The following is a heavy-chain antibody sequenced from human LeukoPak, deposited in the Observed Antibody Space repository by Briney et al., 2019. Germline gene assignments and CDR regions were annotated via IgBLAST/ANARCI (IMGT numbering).Heavy chain of an antibody. CDR2: IYHSGST. CDR1: VGSISSGGYS. D-gene: IGHD1-1*01. CDR3: ARGTERASWFDP. J-gene: IGHJ5*02. Sequence: SETLSLTCAVSVGSISSGGYSWSWIRQPPGKGLEWIGYIYHSGSTYYSPSLKSRVTISVDRSKNQFTLKLSSVTAADTAVYYCARGTERASWFDPWGQGTLVTVSS. V-gene: IGHV4-30-2*01.